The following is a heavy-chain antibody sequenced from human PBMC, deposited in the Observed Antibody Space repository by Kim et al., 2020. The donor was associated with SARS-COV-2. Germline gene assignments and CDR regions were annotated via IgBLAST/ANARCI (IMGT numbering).Heavy chain of an antibody. J-gene: IGHJ4*02. V-gene: IGHV1-18*01. D-gene: IGHD5-18*01. CDR3: ARTPTRGYSYGRQDY. Sequence: QKLQGRVTMTTDTSTSTAYMELRSLRSDDTAVYYCARTPTRGYSYGRQDYWGQGTLVTVSS.